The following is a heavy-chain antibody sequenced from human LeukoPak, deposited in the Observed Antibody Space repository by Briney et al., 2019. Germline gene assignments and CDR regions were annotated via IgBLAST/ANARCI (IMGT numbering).Heavy chain of an antibody. CDR2: ISYDGSNK. J-gene: IGHJ6*03. V-gene: IGHV3-30*01. CDR1: GFTFSSYA. D-gene: IGHD3-3*01. CDR3: ARALPKKRRYDFWSGYYRWGDYMDV. Sequence: PGRSLRLSCAASGFTFSSYAMHWVRQAPGKGLEWVAVISYDGSNKYYADYVKGRFTISRDNSKNTLYLKMNSLRAEDTAVYYCARALPKKRRYDFWSGYYRWGDYMDVWGKGTTVTVSS.